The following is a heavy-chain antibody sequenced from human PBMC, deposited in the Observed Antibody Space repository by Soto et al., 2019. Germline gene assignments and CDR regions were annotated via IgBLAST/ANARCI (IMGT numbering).Heavy chain of an antibody. CDR1: GGSIIPYY. J-gene: IGHJ4*02. CDR2: IYYSGTS. D-gene: IGHD6-19*01. CDR3: TRVADGGLFNY. Sequence: SETLSLTCSVSGGSIIPYYWTWIRQPPGKRLEWIGYIYYSGTSHYSPSLRSRVTMAVDTSRNQISLNLSSVTAADTAVYYCTRVADGGLFNYWGQGILVTVSS. V-gene: IGHV4-59*01.